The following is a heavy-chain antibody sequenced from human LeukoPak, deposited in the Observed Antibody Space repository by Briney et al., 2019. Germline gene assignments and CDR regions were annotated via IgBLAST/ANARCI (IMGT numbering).Heavy chain of an antibody. CDR3: ARVITDYYDSSGYDLGAAFDI. CDR1: GGSISSSSYY. V-gene: IGHV4-39*07. D-gene: IGHD3-22*01. J-gene: IGHJ3*02. Sequence: SETLSLTCTVSGGSISSSSYYWGWIRQPPGKGLEWIGSIYYSGSTYYNPSLKSRVTISVDTSKNQFSLKLSSVTAADTAVYYCARVITDYYDSSGYDLGAAFDIWGQGTTVTVSS. CDR2: IYYSGST.